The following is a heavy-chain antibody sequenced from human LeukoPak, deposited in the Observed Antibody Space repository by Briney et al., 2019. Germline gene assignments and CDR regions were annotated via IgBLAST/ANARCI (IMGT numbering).Heavy chain of an antibody. V-gene: IGHV3-23*01. Sequence: GGSLRLSCAASGFSFNNYAMSWVRQAPGKGLEWVSAISTTGGSTYYAGSVKGRFTISRDNSKNTLSLQMDSLRVEDTAVYYCAKDWTTVVTPKGYYFDSWGQGTLVTVSS. CDR2: ISTTGGST. CDR1: GFSFNNYA. J-gene: IGHJ4*02. D-gene: IGHD4-23*01. CDR3: AKDWTTVVTPKGYYFDS.